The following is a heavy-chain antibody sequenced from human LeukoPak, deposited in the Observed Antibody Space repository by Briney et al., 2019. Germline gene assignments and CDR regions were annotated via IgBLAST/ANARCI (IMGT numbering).Heavy chain of an antibody. CDR3: ARGSSGWYGIDY. J-gene: IGHJ4*02. Sequence: PGGSLRLSCAASGFTFSNYWMHWVRQVPGKGLVCVSRINIDGTSTSYADSVEGRFTISRDNAKNALYLQMNSLRAEDTAVYCCARGSSGWYGIDYWGQGALVNVSS. V-gene: IGHV3-74*01. D-gene: IGHD6-19*01. CDR2: INIDGTST. CDR1: GFTFSNYW.